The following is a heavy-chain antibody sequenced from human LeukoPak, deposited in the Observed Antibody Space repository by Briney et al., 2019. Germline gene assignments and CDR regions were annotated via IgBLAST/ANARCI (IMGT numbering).Heavy chain of an antibody. Sequence: GASVKVSCKASGGTFSSYAISWVRRAPGQGLEWMGGIIPIFGTANYAQKFQGRVTITADESTSTAYMELSSLRSEDTAVYYCARDRTAYYYDSSGFDPWGQGTLVTVSS. CDR3: ARDRTAYYYDSSGFDP. V-gene: IGHV1-69*13. D-gene: IGHD3-22*01. CDR2: IIPIFGTA. J-gene: IGHJ5*02. CDR1: GGTFSSYA.